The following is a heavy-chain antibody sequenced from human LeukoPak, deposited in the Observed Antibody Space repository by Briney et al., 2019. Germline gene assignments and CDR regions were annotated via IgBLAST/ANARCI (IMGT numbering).Heavy chain of an antibody. J-gene: IGHJ2*01. V-gene: IGHV1-2*02. CDR1: GYTFTGYY. Sequence: GASVKVSCKASGYTFTGYYMHWVRQAPGQGLEWMGWINPNSGGTNYAQKFQGRVTMTRDTSISTAYMELSRLRSEDTAVYYCAREGRWLQLPWYFDLWGRGTLVTVSS. D-gene: IGHD5-24*01. CDR3: AREGRWLQLPWYFDL. CDR2: INPNSGGT.